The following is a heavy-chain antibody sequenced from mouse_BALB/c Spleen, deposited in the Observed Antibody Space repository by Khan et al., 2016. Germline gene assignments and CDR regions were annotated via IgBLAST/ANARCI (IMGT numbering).Heavy chain of an antibody. CDR1: GYTFTSYT. CDR2: INPSSGYT. V-gene: IGHV1-4*01. D-gene: IGHD1-1*02. J-gene: IGHJ4*01. Sequence: QVQLKESGAELARPGASVKMSCKASGYTFTSYTMHWVKQRPGQGLEWIGYINPSSGYTNYNQKFKDKATLTADKSSSTAYMQLSSLTSEDSAVYYCASRWDYAMDYWGQGTSVTVSS. CDR3: ASRWDYAMDY.